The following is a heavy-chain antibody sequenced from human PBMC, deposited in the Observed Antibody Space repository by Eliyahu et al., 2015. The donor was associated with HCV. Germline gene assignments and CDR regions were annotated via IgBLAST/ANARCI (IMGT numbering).Heavy chain of an antibody. CDR2: MYHSGST. CDR3: ARETMVLIGDTNYFDY. Sequence: QVQLQESGPGLVKPSETLSLTCAFSGYSISSGYYWGWIRQPPGKGLEWIGSMYHSGSTYYNPSLKSRVTISVDTSKDQFSLKLSSVTAADTAVYYCARETMVLIGDTNYFDYWGQGTLVTVSS. J-gene: IGHJ4*02. D-gene: IGHD3-10*01. V-gene: IGHV4-38-2*02. CDR1: GYSISSGYY.